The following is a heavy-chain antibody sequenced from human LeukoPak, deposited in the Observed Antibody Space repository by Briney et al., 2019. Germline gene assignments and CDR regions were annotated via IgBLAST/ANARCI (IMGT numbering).Heavy chain of an antibody. V-gene: IGHV3-48*01. D-gene: IGHD4-17*01. CDR2: ISSISSTI. Sequence: GGSLRLSCAASGFTFSSYAMSWVRQAPGKGLEWVSYISSISSTIYYADSLKGRFTISRDNAKNSLYLQMNSLRAEDTAVYYCARNGYGDYTFDFWGQGTLVTVSS. CDR1: GFTFSSYA. J-gene: IGHJ4*02. CDR3: ARNGYGDYTFDF.